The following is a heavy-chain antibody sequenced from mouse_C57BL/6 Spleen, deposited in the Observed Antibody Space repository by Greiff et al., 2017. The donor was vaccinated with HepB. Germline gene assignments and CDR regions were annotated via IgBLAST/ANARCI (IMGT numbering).Heavy chain of an antibody. CDR1: GYTFTSYW. Sequence: QVQLQQPGAELVRPGTSVKLSCKASGYTFTSYWMHWVKQRPGQGLEWIGVIDPSDSYTNYNQKFKGKATLTVDTSSSTAYMQLSSLTSEDSAVYYCARVDSSGPAWFAYWGQGTLVTVSA. J-gene: IGHJ3*01. CDR3: ARVDSSGPAWFAY. CDR2: IDPSDSYT. V-gene: IGHV1-59*01. D-gene: IGHD3-2*02.